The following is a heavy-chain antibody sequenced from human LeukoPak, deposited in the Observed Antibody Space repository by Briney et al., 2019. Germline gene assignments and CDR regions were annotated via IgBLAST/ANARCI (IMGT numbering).Heavy chain of an antibody. D-gene: IGHD2-8*01. CDR1: GFTFTSSA. CDR3: AANLKGYCTNGVCGFDY. Sequence: TSVKVSCKASGFTFTSSAMQWVRQARGQRLEWIGWIVVGSGNTNYAQKFQERVTITRDMSTSTAYMELSSLRSEDTAVHYCAANLKGYCTNGVCGFDYWGQGTLVTVSS. CDR2: IVVGSGNT. J-gene: IGHJ4*02. V-gene: IGHV1-58*02.